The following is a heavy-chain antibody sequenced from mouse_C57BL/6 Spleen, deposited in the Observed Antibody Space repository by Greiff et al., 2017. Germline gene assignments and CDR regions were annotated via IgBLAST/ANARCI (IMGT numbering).Heavy chain of an antibody. Sequence: VQLQQPVAELVRPGASVKLSCTASGFNIKNTYMHWVKQRPEQGLEWIGRIDPANGNTKYAPKFQGKATITADTSSNTAYLQLRSLASEDTASYYCAREASNYGFFLAYWGQGTLVTVSA. J-gene: IGHJ3*01. V-gene: IGHV14-3*01. D-gene: IGHD2-5*01. CDR1: GFNIKNTY. CDR2: IDPANGNT. CDR3: AREASNYGFFLAY.